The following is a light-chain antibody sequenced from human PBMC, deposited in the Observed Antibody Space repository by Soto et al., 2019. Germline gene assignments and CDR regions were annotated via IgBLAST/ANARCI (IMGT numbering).Light chain of an antibody. J-gene: IGKJ3*01. CDR2: GAS. V-gene: IGKV3-15*01. CDR1: QNVNSN. Sequence: EVEPTEGPATRSVSAGERARRSSMASQNVNSNFAWYQQKPGQAPRLLIFGASTRATGIPARFSGSGSGTESILTVSRLQSEDFAVYYCQQYNAWPSTFGPAIQVDIK. CDR3: QQYNAWPST.